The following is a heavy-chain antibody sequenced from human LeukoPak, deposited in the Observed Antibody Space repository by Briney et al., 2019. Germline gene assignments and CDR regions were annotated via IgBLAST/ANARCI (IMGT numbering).Heavy chain of an antibody. D-gene: IGHD6-19*01. CDR1: GFTFSSYA. J-gene: IGHJ3*02. V-gene: IGHV3-64*01. Sequence: GGSLRLSCAASGFTFSSYAMHWVRQAPGKGLEYVSAISSNGGSTYYANSVKGRFAISRDNSKNTLYLQMGSLRAEDMAVYYCARSAYSSGWYWRAFDIWGQGTMVTVPS. CDR3: ARSAYSSGWYWRAFDI. CDR2: ISSNGGST.